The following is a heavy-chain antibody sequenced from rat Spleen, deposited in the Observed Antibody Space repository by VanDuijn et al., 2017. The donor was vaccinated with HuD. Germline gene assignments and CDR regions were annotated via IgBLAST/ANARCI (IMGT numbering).Heavy chain of an antibody. CDR1: GFTFSDFY. CDR2: ISYEGSST. CDR3: ARQSTTVVDFDY. Sequence: EVQLVESGGGLVQPGRSLKLSCAASGFTFSDFYMAWVRQAPTKGLEWVATISYEGSSTYYGDSVKGRFTISRDNAKSTLYLQMNSLRSEDTATYYCARQSTTVVDFDYWGQGVMVTVSS. V-gene: IGHV5-22*01. J-gene: IGHJ2*01. D-gene: IGHD1-1*01.